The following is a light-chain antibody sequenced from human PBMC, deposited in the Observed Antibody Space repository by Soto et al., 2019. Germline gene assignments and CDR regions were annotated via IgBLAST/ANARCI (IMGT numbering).Light chain of an antibody. CDR3: CSYTSTGTVV. J-gene: IGLJ3*02. Sequence: QSVLTQPASVSGSPGQSITISCTGTSSDVGGHDYVSWCQQHPGKAPKLLIYAVTNRPSGVSYRFSGSKSGNTASLTISGLQAEDEADYYCCSYTSTGTVVFGGGTKLTVL. V-gene: IGLV2-14*01. CDR2: AVT. CDR1: SSDVGGHDY.